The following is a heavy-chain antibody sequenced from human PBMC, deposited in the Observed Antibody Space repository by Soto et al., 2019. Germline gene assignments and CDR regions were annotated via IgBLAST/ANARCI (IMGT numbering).Heavy chain of an antibody. CDR1: GGSISSSSYY. V-gene: IGHV4-39*01. CDR3: ARHGTTVNTGYYYGMDV. Sequence: SETLSLTCTVSGGSISSSSYYWGWIRQPPGKGLEWIGTIYYSGSTYYNPSLKSRVTISVDTSKNQFSLKLSSVTATDTAVYYCARHGTTVNTGYYYGMDVWVQGTTVT. D-gene: IGHD4-17*01. CDR2: IYYSGST. J-gene: IGHJ6*02.